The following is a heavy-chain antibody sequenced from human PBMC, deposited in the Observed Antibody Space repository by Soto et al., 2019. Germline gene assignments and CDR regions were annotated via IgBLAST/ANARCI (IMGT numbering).Heavy chain of an antibody. CDR3: AREDYDFWSGYSPSGMDI. CDR2: ISYDGSNK. D-gene: IGHD3-3*01. CDR1: GFTFSSYA. J-gene: IGHJ6*02. Sequence: RLSCAASGFTFSSYAVHWVRQAPGKGLEWVAVISYDGSNKYYADSVKGRFTISRDNSKNTLYLQMNSLRAEDTAVYYCAREDYDFWSGYSPSGMDIWGQGTTVTVSS. V-gene: IGHV3-30-3*01.